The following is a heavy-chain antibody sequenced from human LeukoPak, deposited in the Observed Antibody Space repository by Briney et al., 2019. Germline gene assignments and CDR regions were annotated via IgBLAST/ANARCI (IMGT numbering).Heavy chain of an antibody. J-gene: IGHJ4*02. D-gene: IGHD2-2*01. CDR3: ARVKRKYQLLKPLHETASHYFDY. Sequence: SETLSLTCTVSGGSISRFNWSWIRLPPGKGLEWIGYKDYSGSTNYNRSLKSRVTISVDTSKNQFSLKLSSVTAADTATYYCARVKRKYQLLKPLHETASHYFDYWGQGTLVTVPS. CDR1: GGSISRFN. CDR2: KDYSGST. V-gene: IGHV4-59*12.